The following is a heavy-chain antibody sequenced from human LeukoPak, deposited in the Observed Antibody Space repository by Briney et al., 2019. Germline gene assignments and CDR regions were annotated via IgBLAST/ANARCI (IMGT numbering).Heavy chain of an antibody. V-gene: IGHV3-33*01. J-gene: IGHJ4*02. CDR1: GFTFSSYG. CDR2: IWYDGSNK. Sequence: GGSLRLSCAASGFTFSSYGMHWVRQAPGKGLXXVAVIWYDGSNKYYADSVKGRFTISRDNSKNTLYLQMNSLRAEDTAVYYCARASSSWQFDYWGQGTLVTVSS. D-gene: IGHD6-13*01. CDR3: ARASSSWQFDY.